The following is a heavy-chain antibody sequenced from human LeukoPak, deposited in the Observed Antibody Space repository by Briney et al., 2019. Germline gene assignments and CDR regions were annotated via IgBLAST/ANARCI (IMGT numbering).Heavy chain of an antibody. CDR1: GFTFSSYA. CDR2: ISSDGGRT. D-gene: IGHD3-22*01. V-gene: IGHV3-64*01. CDR3: ARVAFYDSSGYADY. Sequence: PGGPLRLSCAASGFTFSSYAMHWVRQAPGKGLEYVSAISSDGGRTSYANSVKGRFTISRDNSKNTLYLQMGSLRAEDMAVYYCARVAFYDSSGYADYWGQGTLVTVSS. J-gene: IGHJ4*02.